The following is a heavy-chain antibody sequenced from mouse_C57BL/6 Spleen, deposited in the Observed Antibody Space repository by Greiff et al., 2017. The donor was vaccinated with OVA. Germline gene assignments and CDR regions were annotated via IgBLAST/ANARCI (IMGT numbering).Heavy chain of an antibody. Sequence: EVKLMESGPELVKPGASVKISCKASGYTFTDYYMNWVKQSHGKSLEWIGDINPNNGGTSYNQKFKGKATLTVDKSSSTAYMELRSLTSEDSAVYYCARGKLGRNYFDYWGQGTTLTVSS. CDR1: GYTFTDYY. CDR2: INPNNGGT. CDR3: ARGKLGRNYFDY. D-gene: IGHD4-1*01. V-gene: IGHV1-26*01. J-gene: IGHJ2*01.